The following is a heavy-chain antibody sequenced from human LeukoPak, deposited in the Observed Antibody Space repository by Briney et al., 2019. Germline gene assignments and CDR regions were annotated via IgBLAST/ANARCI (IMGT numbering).Heavy chain of an antibody. Sequence: GGSLRLSCAASGFTFSSYAMHWVRQAPGKGLEWVAVISYDGSNKHYADSVKGRFTISRDNSKNTLYLQMNSLRAEDTAVYYCARDSNYDLWSGYIDYWGQGTLVTVSS. V-gene: IGHV3-30*04. CDR1: GFTFSSYA. D-gene: IGHD3-3*01. CDR3: ARDSNYDLWSGYIDY. CDR2: ISYDGSNK. J-gene: IGHJ4*02.